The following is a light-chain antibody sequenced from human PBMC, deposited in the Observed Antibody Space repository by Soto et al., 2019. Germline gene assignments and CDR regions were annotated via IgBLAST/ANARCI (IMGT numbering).Light chain of an antibody. J-gene: IGLJ1*01. CDR3: GSYTPSANEG. V-gene: IGLV2-14*01. CDR2: DVS. CDR1: SSDIDAYNY. Sequence: QSVLTQPASVSGSPGQSITISCTGTSSDIDAYNYVSWYQQHPGKAPKLMIYDVSSRPSGISNRFSGSKSGNTASLTISGLQAEDEADYYGGSYTPSANEGFRTGTKVTV.